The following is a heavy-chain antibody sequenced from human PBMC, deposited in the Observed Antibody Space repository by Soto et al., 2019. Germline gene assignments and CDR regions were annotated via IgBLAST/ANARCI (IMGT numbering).Heavy chain of an antibody. CDR3: ARGIAVAVLGVSLGWYDT. Sequence: QVQLVQSGAEVKKPGASVKVSCKASGYTFTSYGISWLRQAPGQGLEWMGWISAYNGNTNYAQKLQGRVTMTTDTSTSTAYIELRRLRSDDTAVYYCARGIAVAVLGVSLGWYDTWGQGTLGSVSS. V-gene: IGHV1-18*01. J-gene: IGHJ5*02. CDR1: GYTFTSYG. D-gene: IGHD6-19*01. CDR2: ISAYNGNT.